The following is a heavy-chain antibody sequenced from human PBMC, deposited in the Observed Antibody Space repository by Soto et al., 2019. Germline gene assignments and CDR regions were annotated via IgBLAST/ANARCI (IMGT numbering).Heavy chain of an antibody. CDR3: ARNKGYCDSSSRYGMDV. V-gene: IGHV5-51*01. Sequence: PGESLKISCKGSGYSFTTYWIVWVRQMSGKGLEWMGAIYPGDSDTRYSPSFQGQVTISADKSISTAYLQWNSLKAPDTAKYFCARNKGYCDSSSRYGMDVWGQGAAVTVSS. CDR1: GYSFTTYW. D-gene: IGHD2-15*01. CDR2: IYPGDSDT. J-gene: IGHJ6*02.